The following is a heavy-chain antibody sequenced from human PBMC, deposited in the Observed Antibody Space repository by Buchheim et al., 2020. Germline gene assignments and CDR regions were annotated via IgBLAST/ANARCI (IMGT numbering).Heavy chain of an antibody. CDR2: ISSSGRTI. V-gene: IGHV3-48*03. Sequence: EVQLVESGGGLVQPGGSLRLSCAASGFTFSSYEMNWVRQAPGKGLEWVSYISSSGRTIYYADSVKGRFTISRDKAKNSLYLQMNSLRAQDTAFYYCARDLLGTEDYYYYGMDVWGQGTT. CDR1: GFTFSSYE. D-gene: IGHD2/OR15-2a*01. CDR3: ARDLLGTEDYYYYGMDV. J-gene: IGHJ6*02.